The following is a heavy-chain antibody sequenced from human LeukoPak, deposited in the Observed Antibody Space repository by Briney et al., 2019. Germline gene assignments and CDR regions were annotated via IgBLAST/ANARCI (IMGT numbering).Heavy chain of an antibody. D-gene: IGHD1-26*01. CDR3: ARSGSLGTFDI. V-gene: IGHV5-51*01. J-gene: IGHJ3*02. CDR2: IYPGDSDT. CDR1: GYSFTNYW. Sequence: GESLKISCRGSGYSFTNYWIGWVRQMAGKSLGWMGIIYPGDSDTGYSPSFQGQVTISADKAITTAYLQWSGLKASDTAIYYCARSGSLGTFDIWGQGTMVTVSS.